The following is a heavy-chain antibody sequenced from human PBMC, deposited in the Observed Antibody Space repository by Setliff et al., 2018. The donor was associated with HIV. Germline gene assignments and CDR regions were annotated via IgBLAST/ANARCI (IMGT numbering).Heavy chain of an antibody. D-gene: IGHD3-16*01. CDR3: ARMIMSTSERNWFDP. CDR2: IDPSGERK. V-gene: IGHV3-11*04. CDR1: GGSISSYY. Sequence: LSLTCTVSGGSISSYYWSWIRQAPGKGLEWIAHIDPSGERKFYADSVRGRFTVSRDDAKTSLFLQMRSLRVEDTAIYYCARMIMSTSERNWFDPWGQGTLVTVSS. J-gene: IGHJ5*02.